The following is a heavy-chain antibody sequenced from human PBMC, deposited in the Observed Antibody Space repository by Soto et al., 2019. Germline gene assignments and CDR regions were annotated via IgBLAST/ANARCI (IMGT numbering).Heavy chain of an antibody. CDR3: ARIGRESTSFYGWFDP. CDR2: IYHSGTT. V-gene: IGHV4-38-2*01. Sequence: TSETLSLTCLVSGYSITSDFYWGWIREPPGKGLEWIGSIYHSGTTYSDPSLRSRLTISVDTSKNQFSLMLSSVTAADTAVYYCARIGRESTSFYGWFDPWGQGSLVTVSS. CDR1: GYSITSDFY. J-gene: IGHJ5*02. D-gene: IGHD2-2*01.